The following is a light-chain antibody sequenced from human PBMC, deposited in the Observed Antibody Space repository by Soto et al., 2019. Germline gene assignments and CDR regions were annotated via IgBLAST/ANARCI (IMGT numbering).Light chain of an antibody. CDR3: QVWDTSSTWYV. J-gene: IGLJ1*01. Sequence: SYELTQPPSVSVALGQTARFTCGGNNIGSKNVHWYQQRPGQAPVLVIYRDKKRPSGIPERFSGSKSENTATLTISRAQAGDEAEYYCQVWDTSSTWYVFGTGTKLTVL. CDR2: RDK. V-gene: IGLV3-9*01. CDR1: NIGSKN.